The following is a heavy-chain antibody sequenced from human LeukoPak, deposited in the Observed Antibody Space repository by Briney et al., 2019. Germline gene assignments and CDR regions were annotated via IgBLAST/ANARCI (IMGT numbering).Heavy chain of an antibody. CDR1: GGTFSSYA. Sequence: GASVKVSCKASGGTFSSYAISWVRQAPGQGLEWMGGIIPIFGTANYAQKFQGRVTITADESTSTAYMELSSLRSEDTAVYYCARGCIAAAADYYYMDVWGKGTTVTVSS. CDR3: ARGCIAAAADYYYMDV. CDR2: IIPIFGTA. V-gene: IGHV1-69*13. D-gene: IGHD6-13*01. J-gene: IGHJ6*03.